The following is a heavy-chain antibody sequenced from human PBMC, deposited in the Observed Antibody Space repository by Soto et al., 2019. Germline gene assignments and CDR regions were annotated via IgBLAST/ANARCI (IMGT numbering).Heavy chain of an antibody. J-gene: IGHJ4*02. V-gene: IGHV3-9*01. CDR1: GFTFDDYA. CDR3: AKAAAATTAFDY. Sequence: EVQLVESGGGLVQPGRSLRLSCAASGFTFDDYAMHWVRQAPGKGLEWVSGISWNSGSIGYADSVKGRVTISRDNAKNSLYLQMNSLRAEDTALYYCAKAAAATTAFDYWGQGTLVTVSS. D-gene: IGHD1-7*01. CDR2: ISWNSGSI.